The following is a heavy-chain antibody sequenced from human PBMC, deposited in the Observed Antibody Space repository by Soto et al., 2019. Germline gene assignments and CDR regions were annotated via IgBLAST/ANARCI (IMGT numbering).Heavy chain of an antibody. CDR3: AVSPYCSSTSCYGSYYCDY. Sequence: QVQLQESGPGLVKPSETLSLTCTVSNGSVSSGNYYWSWIRQPPGKGLEWLGYVYYSGNTRYNPSLKSRVTISVDTSKNQFSLRLNSVTAADTAVYYCAVSPYCSSTSCYGSYYCDYWGQGTLLTVSS. J-gene: IGHJ4*02. D-gene: IGHD2-2*01. CDR2: VYYSGNT. V-gene: IGHV4-61*01. CDR1: NGSVSSGNYY.